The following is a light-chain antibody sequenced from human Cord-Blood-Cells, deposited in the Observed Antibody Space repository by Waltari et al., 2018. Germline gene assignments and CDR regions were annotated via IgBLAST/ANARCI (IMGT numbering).Light chain of an antibody. CDR2: AAS. CDR3: QQSYSTVT. Sequence: DIQMTQSPSSRSASVGDRVTITCRASQSISSYLNWYQQKPGKAPKLPIYAASSLQSGVPSRFSGSGSGTDFTLTISSLQPEDFATYYCQQSYSTVTFGPGTKVDIK. CDR1: QSISSY. J-gene: IGKJ3*01. V-gene: IGKV1-39*01.